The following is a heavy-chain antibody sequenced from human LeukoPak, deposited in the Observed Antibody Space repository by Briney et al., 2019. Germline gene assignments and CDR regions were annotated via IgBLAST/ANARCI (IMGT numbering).Heavy chain of an antibody. V-gene: IGHV4-39*01. D-gene: IGHD6-19*01. CDR2: IYSSGST. CDR3: ARGNSGWSAYYYYMDV. J-gene: IGHJ6*03. Sequence: SETLSLTCTVSSVCISNNNYYWGWIRQPPGKGLEWIGTIYSSGSTYYIPSLKSRLTMSIDTSKNQFSLKLSSVTAADTAVYYCARGNSGWSAYYYYMDVWGKGTTVTISS. CDR1: SVCISNNNYY.